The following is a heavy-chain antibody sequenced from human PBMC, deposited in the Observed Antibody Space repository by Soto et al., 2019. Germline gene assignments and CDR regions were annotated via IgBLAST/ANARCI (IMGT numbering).Heavy chain of an antibody. D-gene: IGHD6-6*01. J-gene: IGHJ4*02. CDR3: ARDWTSGSGAARIP. Sequence: EVQLVESGGGLVKPGGSLRLSCAASGFTFSSYSMNWVRQAPGKGLEWVSSISSSSSYIYYADSVKGRFTISRDNAKNSLYLQMHSQRAEDTAVYYCARDWTSGSGAARIPWGQGTLVTVSS. CDR2: ISSSSSYI. V-gene: IGHV3-21*01. CDR1: GFTFSSYS.